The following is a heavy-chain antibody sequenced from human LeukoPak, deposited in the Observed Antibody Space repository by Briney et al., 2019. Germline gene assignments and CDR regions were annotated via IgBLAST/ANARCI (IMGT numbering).Heavy chain of an antibody. J-gene: IGHJ4*02. CDR1: GYTFTGHY. V-gene: IGHV1-2*02. CDR3: ARGAGSYDFWSGYYNDH. Sequence: ASVKVSCKASGYTFTGHYMHWVRQAPGQGLEWMGWINPNSGDTNYAQKFLGRVTMTRDTSISTAYMELSSLISDDTAVYYCARGAGSYDFWSGYYNDHWGQGTLVTVSS. CDR2: INPNSGDT. D-gene: IGHD3-3*01.